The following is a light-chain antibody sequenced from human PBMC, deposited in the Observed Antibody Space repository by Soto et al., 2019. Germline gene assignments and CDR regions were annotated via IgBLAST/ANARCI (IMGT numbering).Light chain of an antibody. V-gene: IGLV2-14*01. CDR1: RSDIGASNS. CDR2: EAT. Sequence: QSVLTQPASVSGSPGQSITISCAGTRSDIGASNSVSWYQHLPGRPPTLIIYEATNRPSGVSNRFSGSKSGNTASLTISGLQAEDEAEYYCSSYTNINTRACVFGTGTKVTVL. CDR3: SSYTNINTRACV. J-gene: IGLJ1*01.